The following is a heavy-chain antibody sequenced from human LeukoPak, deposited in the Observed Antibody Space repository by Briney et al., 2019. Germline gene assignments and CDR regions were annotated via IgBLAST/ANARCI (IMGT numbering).Heavy chain of an antibody. J-gene: IGHJ6*02. V-gene: IGHV4-34*01. Sequence: NASETLSLTCAVYGGSFSGYYWSWIRQPPGKGLEWIGEINHSGSTNYNPSLKSRVTISVDTSKNQFSLKLSSVTAADTAVYYCARLIKKGYYYYGMDVWGQGTTVTVSS. CDR2: INHSGST. CDR3: ARLIKKGYYYYGMDV. CDR1: GGSFSGYY.